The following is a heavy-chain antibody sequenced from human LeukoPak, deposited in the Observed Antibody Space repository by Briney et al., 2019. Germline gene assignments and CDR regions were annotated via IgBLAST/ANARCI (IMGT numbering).Heavy chain of an antibody. D-gene: IGHD3-22*01. J-gene: IGHJ4*02. Sequence: SETLSLTCTVSGASMTTNYWSWIRQPPGRGLEWIGYIYHTGSTYYNPSLRSRVTISLDMSKNQFSLKLTSVTAADAAVFYCARVDSGGWYYIDYWGRGTLVTVSS. CDR3: ARVDSGGWYYIDY. CDR2: IYHTGST. CDR1: GASMTTNY. V-gene: IGHV4-59*01.